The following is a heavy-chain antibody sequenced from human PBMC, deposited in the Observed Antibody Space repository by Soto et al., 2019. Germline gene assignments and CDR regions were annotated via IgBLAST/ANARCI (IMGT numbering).Heavy chain of an antibody. CDR2: VYYSGST. CDR3: GRLEGLATISYYFDY. V-gene: IGHV4-39*01. D-gene: IGHD3-9*01. J-gene: IGHJ4*02. Sequence: TLQTLSLTCTVSGGSGRSSSYYWGWVRQPPGKGLEWIGSVYYSGSTYYNPSLESRVTISVDKSKNQFSLKLMSLSAADTAVYYCGRLEGLATISYYFDYWGQGALVTVSS. CDR1: GGSGRSSSYY.